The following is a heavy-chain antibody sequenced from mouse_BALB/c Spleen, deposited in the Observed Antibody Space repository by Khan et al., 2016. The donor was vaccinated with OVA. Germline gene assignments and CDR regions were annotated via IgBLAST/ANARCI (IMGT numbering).Heavy chain of an antibody. V-gene: IGHV3-2*02. CDR1: GYSITSNYA. CDR3: ARGNYYGYTMDY. Sequence: EVQLQESGPGLVKPSQSLSLTCTVTGYSITSNYAWNWIRQFPGNKLEWMGYISYSGLTSYNPSLISRISITRDTSKNQFFLQLNSVTTEDTATYYCARGNYYGYTMDYWGQGTSVTVSS. CDR2: ISYSGLT. D-gene: IGHD1-1*01. J-gene: IGHJ4*01.